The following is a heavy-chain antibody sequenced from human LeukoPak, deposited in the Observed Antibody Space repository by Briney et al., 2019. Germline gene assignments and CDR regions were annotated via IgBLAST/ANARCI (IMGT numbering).Heavy chain of an antibody. V-gene: IGHV3-7*01. CDR3: ARPYGVGWSGLEH. Sequence: GGPERLSCVASGFTFSNYFMTWVRQAPGKGLEWVANIKPDGSAQYYADSVRGRFTISRDSAKNSVFLQMNSLRAEDTAVYHCARPYGVGWSGLEHWGRGTLVTVAS. J-gene: IGHJ4*02. CDR1: GFTFSNYF. D-gene: IGHD6-19*01. CDR2: IKPDGSAQ.